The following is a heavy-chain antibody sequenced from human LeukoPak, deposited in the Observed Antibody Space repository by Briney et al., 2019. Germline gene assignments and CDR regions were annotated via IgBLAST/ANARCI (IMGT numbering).Heavy chain of an antibody. CDR3: ARSNSGSPAILDY. V-gene: IGHV1-69*05. J-gene: IGHJ4*02. Sequence: HGASVKVSCKASGGTFSSYAISWVRQAPGQGLEWMGGIIPIFGTANYAQKFQGRVTITTDESTSTAYMELSSLRSEDTAVYYCARSNSGSPAILDYWGQGTLVTVSS. D-gene: IGHD1-26*01. CDR2: IIPIFGTA. CDR1: GGTFSSYA.